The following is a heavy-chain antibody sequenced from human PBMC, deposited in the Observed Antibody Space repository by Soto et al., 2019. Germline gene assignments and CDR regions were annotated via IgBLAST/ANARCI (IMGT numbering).Heavy chain of an antibody. D-gene: IGHD3-10*01. Sequence: QVQFHQWGAGLLKPSETLTLTCAVSGGSFSGYYWNWIRQRHGKGLEWLGEISRSGSATYNPSLKGRVTMSVDTSKNQISLSVTSVTAADTALYYCARGPLMTYYYNSGSRDRGYFDFWGQGTLVTVSS. V-gene: IGHV4-34*01. CDR3: ARGPLMTYYYNSGSRDRGYFDF. J-gene: IGHJ4*02. CDR1: GGSFSGYY. CDR2: ISRSGSA.